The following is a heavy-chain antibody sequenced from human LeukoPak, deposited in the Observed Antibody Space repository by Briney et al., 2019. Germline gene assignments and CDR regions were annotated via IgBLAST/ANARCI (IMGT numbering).Heavy chain of an antibody. V-gene: IGHV3-30*04. J-gene: IGHJ4*02. CDR1: GFTFSSYA. CDR3: ARDLQWLVFAY. Sequence: GGSLRLSCAASGFTFSSYAMHWVRQAPGKGLEWVAVISYDGSNKYYADSVKGRFTISRDNSKNTLYLQMNSLRAEDTAEYYCARDLQWLVFAYWGQGTLVTVSS. CDR2: ISYDGSNK. D-gene: IGHD6-19*01.